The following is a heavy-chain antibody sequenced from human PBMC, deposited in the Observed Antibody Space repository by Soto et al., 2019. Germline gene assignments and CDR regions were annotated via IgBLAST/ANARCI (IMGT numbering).Heavy chain of an antibody. CDR2: ISSSGSTI. Sequence: QVQLVESGGGLVKPGGSLRLSCAASGFTFSDYYMSWIRQAPGKGLEWVSYISSSGSTIYYADSVKGRFTISRDNAKNALYLQMNSLRAEDTAVYYCASLAVAGTSDAFDIWGQGTMVTVSS. V-gene: IGHV3-11*01. J-gene: IGHJ3*02. CDR3: ASLAVAGTSDAFDI. D-gene: IGHD6-19*01. CDR1: GFTFSDYY.